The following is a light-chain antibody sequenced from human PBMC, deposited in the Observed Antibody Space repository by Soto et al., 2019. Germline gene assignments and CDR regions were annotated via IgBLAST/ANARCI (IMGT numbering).Light chain of an antibody. CDR3: QQRSNLPPT. CDR1: QSVSSY. V-gene: IGKV3-11*01. Sequence: EIVLTQSPATLSLSPGERATLSFRASQSVSSYLAWYQQKPGQAPRLLIYDASNRATGIPARFSGSGSGTDFTLTISSLEPEDFALYYCQQRSNLPPTFGQGTRLEIK. CDR2: DAS. J-gene: IGKJ5*01.